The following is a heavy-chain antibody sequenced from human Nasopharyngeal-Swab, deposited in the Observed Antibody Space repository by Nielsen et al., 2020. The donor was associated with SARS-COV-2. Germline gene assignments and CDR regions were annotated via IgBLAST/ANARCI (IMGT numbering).Heavy chain of an antibody. J-gene: IGHJ4*02. Sequence: GESLKISCAASGFTFSDYYMSWIRQAPGKGPEWVSYISSSSSYTNYADSVKGRFTISRDNAKNSLYLQMNSLRAEDTAVYYCAREGCSSTSCYFFDYWGQGTLVTVSS. V-gene: IGHV3-11*06. CDR2: ISSSSSYT. CDR3: AREGCSSTSCYFFDY. CDR1: GFTFSDYY. D-gene: IGHD2-2*01.